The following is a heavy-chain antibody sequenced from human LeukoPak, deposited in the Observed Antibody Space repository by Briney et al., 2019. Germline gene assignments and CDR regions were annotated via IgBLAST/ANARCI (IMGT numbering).Heavy chain of an antibody. CDR2: TDWDDDK. CDR1: GFSLSTSGMR. J-gene: IGHJ4*02. V-gene: IGHV2-70*04. D-gene: IGHD2-21*02. Sequence: SGPALVKPTQTLTLTCTFSGFSLSTSGMRVSWIRQPPGKALEWLARTDWDDDKFYSTSLKTRLIISKDTSKNQVVLTMTNMDPVVTATYYCARTPYCGGDCYVDYWGQGTLVTVSS. CDR3: ARTPYCGGDCYVDY.